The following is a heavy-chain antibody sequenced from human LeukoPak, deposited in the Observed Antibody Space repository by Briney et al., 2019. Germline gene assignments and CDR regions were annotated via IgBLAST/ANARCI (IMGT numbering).Heavy chain of an antibody. Sequence: GGSLRLSCVASGFAFSSYGMSWVRQAPGKGLEWVSAISGSDDSTYYADSVRGRFTISRDVSKNTLFLQMNSLRAEDTALYYCTKAKYYHFDYWGQGTLVTVSS. J-gene: IGHJ4*02. D-gene: IGHD3-16*01. CDR2: ISGSDDST. V-gene: IGHV3-23*01. CDR1: GFAFSSYG. CDR3: TKAKYYHFDY.